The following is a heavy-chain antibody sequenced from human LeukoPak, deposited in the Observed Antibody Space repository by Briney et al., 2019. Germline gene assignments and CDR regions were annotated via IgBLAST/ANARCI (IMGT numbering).Heavy chain of an antibody. CDR2: ISGSGGST. Sequence: GGSLRLSCAASGFTFINCAMNWVRQAPGKGLEWVSAISGSGGSTFYSDSVRSRFTISRDNSKNTLYLQMNSLRAGDTAVYCCAKAARWGLLEIDYWGQGTLVTVSS. V-gene: IGHV3-23*01. J-gene: IGHJ4*02. CDR1: GFTFINCA. D-gene: IGHD2-21*02. CDR3: AKAARWGLLEIDY.